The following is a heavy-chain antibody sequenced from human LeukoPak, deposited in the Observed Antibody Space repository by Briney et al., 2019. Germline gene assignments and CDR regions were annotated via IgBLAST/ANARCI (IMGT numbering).Heavy chain of an antibody. CDR1: GGSISSGSCY. CDR2: IYTGGST. V-gene: IGHV4-61*02. D-gene: IGHD6-13*01. CDR3: ARQSYVSAACPHFDY. Sequence: TLSLTCTVSGGSISSGSCYWSWIRQPAGKGLEWIGRIYTGGSTNYNPSLQSRVSISVDTSKNQFSLKLSSVTAADTAVYYCARQSYVSAACPHFDYWGQGTLVTVSS. J-gene: IGHJ4*02.